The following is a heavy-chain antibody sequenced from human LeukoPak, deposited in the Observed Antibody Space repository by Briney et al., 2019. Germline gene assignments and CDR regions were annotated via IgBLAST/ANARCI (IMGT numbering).Heavy chain of an antibody. CDR1: GFTFSSYW. J-gene: IGHJ6*04. D-gene: IGHD2-2*01. V-gene: IGHV3-7*03. Sequence: GGSLRLSCAASGFTFSSYWMSWVRQAPGKGLEWVANIKQDGSEKYYVDSVKGRFTISRDNAENSLYLQMNSLRAEDTAVYYCARKGYCSSTSCSNYYYYGMDVWGKGTTVTVSS. CDR2: IKQDGSEK. CDR3: ARKGYCSSTSCSNYYYYGMDV.